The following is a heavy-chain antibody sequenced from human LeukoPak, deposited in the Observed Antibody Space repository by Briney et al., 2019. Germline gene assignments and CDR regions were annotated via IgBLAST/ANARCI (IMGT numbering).Heavy chain of an antibody. V-gene: IGHV1-2*02. CDR2: INPNSGGT. D-gene: IGHD4-11*01. CDR3: AREATVTTYAFDI. Sequence: ASVKVSCKASGYTFTSYDINWVRQATGQGLEWMGWINPNSGGTNYAQKFQGRVTMTRDTSISTAYMELSRLRSDDTAVYYCAREATVTTYAFDIWGQGTMVTVSS. CDR1: GYTFTSYD. J-gene: IGHJ3*02.